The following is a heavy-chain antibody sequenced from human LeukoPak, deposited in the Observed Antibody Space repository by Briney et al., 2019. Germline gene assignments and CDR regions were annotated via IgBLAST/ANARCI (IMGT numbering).Heavy chain of an antibody. V-gene: IGHV4-34*01. CDR2: INHRGST. Sequence: SETLSLTCAVYGXSFSGYHWSWIRQPPGKGLESIGEINHRGSTNYNPSLKSRVTISVDTSKNQFSLKLSSVTAADSAVYYCASTSAMVYFDYWGQGTLVTASS. J-gene: IGHJ4*02. D-gene: IGHD5-18*01. CDR3: ASTSAMVYFDY. CDR1: GXSFSGYH.